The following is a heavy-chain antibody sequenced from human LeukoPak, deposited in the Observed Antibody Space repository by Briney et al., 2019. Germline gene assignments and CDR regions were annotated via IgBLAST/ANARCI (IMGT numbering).Heavy chain of an antibody. Sequence: GGSLRLSCAASGFTYSLFWMSWVRQAPGKGLEWVANIKQDGSEKYYVDSVKGRFTISRDKAERSLYLQMNSLRAEDTAVYYCARGFASGDYGADWGQGTLVTVSS. J-gene: IGHJ1*01. D-gene: IGHD4-17*01. CDR2: IKQDGSEK. CDR3: ARGFASGDYGAD. V-gene: IGHV3-7*01. CDR1: GFTYSLFW.